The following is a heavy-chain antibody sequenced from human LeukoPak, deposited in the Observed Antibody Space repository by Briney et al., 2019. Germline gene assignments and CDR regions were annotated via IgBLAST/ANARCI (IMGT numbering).Heavy chain of an antibody. V-gene: IGHV3-33*01. CDR1: GFTFSNYG. CDR2: IWDDGSNE. J-gene: IGHJ4*02. CDR3: ARDHSGTQDY. Sequence: GRSLRLSCAASGFTFSNYGMHWVRQAPGKGLEWVAVIWDDGSNEYYADCVKGRFTIFRDNRRNTLYLQMNSLRAEDTAVYSCARDHSGTQDYWGQGTLVTVSS. D-gene: IGHD1-1*01.